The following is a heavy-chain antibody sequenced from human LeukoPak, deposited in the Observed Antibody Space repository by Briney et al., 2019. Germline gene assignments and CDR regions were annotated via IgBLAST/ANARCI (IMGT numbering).Heavy chain of an antibody. Sequence: GGSLRLSCAASGFTFTNYAMSWVRQAPGKGLEWVSIISVSGGTIYYADSVKGRSTISRDNSKNSLYLQMNSLRAEDTAVYYCAKKLSGPSNQYFDCWGQGTLVTVSS. J-gene: IGHJ4*02. CDR3: AKKLSGPSNQYFDC. D-gene: IGHD1-14*01. CDR2: ISVSGGTI. V-gene: IGHV3-23*01. CDR1: GFTFTNYA.